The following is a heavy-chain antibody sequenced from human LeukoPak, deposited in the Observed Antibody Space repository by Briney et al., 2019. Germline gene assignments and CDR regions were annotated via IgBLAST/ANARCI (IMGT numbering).Heavy chain of an antibody. CDR1: GGSISSGGYY. J-gene: IGHJ6*02. Sequence: PSETLSLTCTVSGGSISSGGYYWSWIRQHPGKGLEWIGYIYYSGSTYYNPSLESRVTISVDTSKNQFSLKLSSVTAADTAVYYCARGDYDSSGYSSPGYYGMDVWGQGTTVTVSS. V-gene: IGHV4-31*03. D-gene: IGHD3-22*01. CDR2: IYYSGST. CDR3: ARGDYDSSGYSSPGYYGMDV.